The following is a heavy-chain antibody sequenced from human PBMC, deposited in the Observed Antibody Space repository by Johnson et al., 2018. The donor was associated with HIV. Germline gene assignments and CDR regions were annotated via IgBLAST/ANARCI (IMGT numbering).Heavy chain of an antibody. V-gene: IGHV3-33*01. Sequence: QVQLVESGGGLVQPGRSLRLSCAASGFTFSSYGMHWVRQAPGKGLEWVSLIWYDGSSTYYGDSVKGRFTISRDTYKNTLYLQMASLRPEDTAVYYCARGRKDIEAADGVCYQENFDIWGQGTMVTVSS. D-gene: IGHD2-8*02. CDR3: ARGRKDIEAADGVCYQENFDI. CDR1: GFTFSSYG. J-gene: IGHJ3*02. CDR2: IWYDGSST.